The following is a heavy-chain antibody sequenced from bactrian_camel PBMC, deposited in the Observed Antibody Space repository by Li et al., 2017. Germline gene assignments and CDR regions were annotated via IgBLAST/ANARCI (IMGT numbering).Heavy chain of an antibody. CDR1: GFTFGNAP. Sequence: VQLVESGGGAVQAGESLRLSCVGSGFTFGNAPMTWVRLGLGKGLEWVSSIARGGGSTYYPDSVQGRFTISRDNAKNTLYLHMNSLKYEDTAVYYCASLSAVASTSMKSHWGQGTQVTVS. CDR3: ASLSAVASTSMKSH. D-gene: IGHD4*01. CDR2: IARGGGST. J-gene: IGHJ4*01. V-gene: IGHV3S31*01.